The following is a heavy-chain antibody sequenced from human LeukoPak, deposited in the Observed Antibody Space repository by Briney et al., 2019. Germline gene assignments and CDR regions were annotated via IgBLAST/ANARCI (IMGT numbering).Heavy chain of an antibody. J-gene: IGHJ4*02. CDR2: ISAYNGNT. Sequence: ASVKVSCKASGYTFTSYGISWVRQAPGQGLEWMGWISAYNGNTNYAQKLQGRVTMTTDTSTSTAYMELRSLRSDDTAVYYCARTFRRSVVPAAKEPSDSEFDYWGQGTLVTVSS. V-gene: IGHV1-18*01. CDR1: GYTFTSYG. D-gene: IGHD2-2*01. CDR3: ARTFRRSVVPAAKEPSDSEFDY.